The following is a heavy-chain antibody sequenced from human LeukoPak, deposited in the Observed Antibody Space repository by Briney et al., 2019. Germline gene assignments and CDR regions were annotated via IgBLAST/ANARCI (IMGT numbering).Heavy chain of an antibody. CDR1: GFTFSSCA. J-gene: IGHJ4*02. Sequence: GFLRLSCAASGFTFSSCAMSWVRQAPGKGLEWVSTISGSGGGTYYADSVNGRFTISRDNSKNTLYLQMNSLRAEDTAVYYCAKARAYSSSWSHYFDYWGQGTLVTVSS. V-gene: IGHV3-23*01. CDR3: AKARAYSSSWSHYFDY. D-gene: IGHD6-13*01. CDR2: ISGSGGGT.